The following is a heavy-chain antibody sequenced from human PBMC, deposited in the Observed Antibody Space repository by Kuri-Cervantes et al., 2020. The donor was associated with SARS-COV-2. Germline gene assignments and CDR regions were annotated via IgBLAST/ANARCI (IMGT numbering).Heavy chain of an antibody. CDR1: GYSISSGYY. Sequence: SETLSLTCTVSGYSISSGYYCGWILQPPGKGLEWIGSIYHSGSTYYNQSLKSRVTISVDASKNQFSLKLSTVTAADTAVYYCARTASTVTTNPYRYYFDYWGQGTLVTVSS. CDR2: IYHSGST. D-gene: IGHD4-11*01. J-gene: IGHJ4*02. V-gene: IGHV4-38-2*02. CDR3: ARTASTVTTNPYRYYFDY.